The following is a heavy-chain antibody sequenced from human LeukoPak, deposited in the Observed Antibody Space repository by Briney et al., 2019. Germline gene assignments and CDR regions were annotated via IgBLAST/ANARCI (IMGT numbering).Heavy chain of an antibody. CDR2: IVRSGGTT. CDR1: GFEFSSYS. J-gene: IGHJ6*02. D-gene: IGHD5-18*01. CDR3: AKDRAGYPSYDYGMDV. Sequence: GGSLRLSCAASGFEFSSYSMSWVRQAPGKGLEWVSVIVRSGGTTYDADFVKGRFTISRDNSKNTLYLQMNSLRAEDTAVYYCAKDRAGYPSYDYGMDVWGQGTTVTVSS. V-gene: IGHV3-23*01.